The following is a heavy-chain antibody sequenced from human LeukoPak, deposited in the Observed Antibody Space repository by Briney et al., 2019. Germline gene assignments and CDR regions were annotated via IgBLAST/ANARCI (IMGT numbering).Heavy chain of an antibody. CDR2: INPNSGGT. J-gene: IGHJ4*02. Sequence: ASVKVSCKASGYTFTGYHMHWVRQAPGQGLEWMGWINPNSGGTNYAQKFQGRVTMTRDTSISTAYMELSRLRSDGTAVYYCARDPNYDFWSGYYITPYYFDYWGQGTLVTVSS. V-gene: IGHV1-2*02. CDR3: ARDPNYDFWSGYYITPYYFDY. CDR1: GYTFTGYH. D-gene: IGHD3-3*01.